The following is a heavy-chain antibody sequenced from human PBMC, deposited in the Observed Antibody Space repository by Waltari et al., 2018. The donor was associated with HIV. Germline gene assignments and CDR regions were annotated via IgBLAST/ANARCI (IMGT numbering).Heavy chain of an antibody. V-gene: IGHV3-15*01. CDR3: TTVAVGAAFGGS. D-gene: IGHD1-26*01. Sequence: EVQLVESGGGLVKPGGSLRVSCVGSGVSFSNAWLTWVRQAPGMGLEWVGRIKSKSDGGTTENAAPVKGRFTISRYDSKNTLFLQMNSLKTEDTAVYYCTTVAVGAAFGGSWGQGTLVTVSS. CDR2: IKSKSDGGTT. CDR1: GVSFSNAW. J-gene: IGHJ5*02.